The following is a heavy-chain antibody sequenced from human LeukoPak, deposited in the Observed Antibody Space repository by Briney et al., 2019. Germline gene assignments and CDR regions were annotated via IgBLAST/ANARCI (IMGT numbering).Heavy chain of an antibody. Sequence: GGSLRLSCAASGFTFSSYWMSWVRQAPGKGLEWVSSISSSSSYIYYADSVKGRFTISRDNAKNSLYLQMNSLRAEDTAVYYCATLGPIVATIDYWGQGTLVTVSS. CDR3: ATLGPIVATIDY. J-gene: IGHJ4*02. V-gene: IGHV3-21*01. D-gene: IGHD5-12*01. CDR1: GFTFSSYW. CDR2: ISSSSSYI.